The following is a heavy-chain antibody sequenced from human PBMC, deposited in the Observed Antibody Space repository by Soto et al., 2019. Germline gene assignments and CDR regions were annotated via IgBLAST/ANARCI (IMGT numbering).Heavy chain of an antibody. D-gene: IGHD2-15*01. Sequence: GGSLRLSCAASGFTFSNAWMSWVRQAPGKGLEWVGRIKSKTDGGTTDYAAPVKGRFTISRDDSKNTLYLQMNSLKTEDTAVYYCTTLVVVAAGVYDYWGQGTLVTVSS. V-gene: IGHV3-15*01. CDR1: GFTFSNAW. CDR2: IKSKTDGGTT. CDR3: TTLVVVAAGVYDY. J-gene: IGHJ4*02.